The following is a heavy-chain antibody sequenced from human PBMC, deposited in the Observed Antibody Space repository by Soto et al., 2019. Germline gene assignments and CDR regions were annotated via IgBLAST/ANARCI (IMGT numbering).Heavy chain of an antibody. J-gene: IGHJ3*02. CDR3: ARDRLGSSLSAFDI. CDR1: GGTFSSYS. Sequence: SVKVSCKASGGTFSSYSIRWVRQAPGQGLEWMGRIIRILGIANYAQKFQGRVTITADKSTSTAYMELSSLRSEDTAVYYCARDRLGSSLSAFDIWGQGTMVTVSS. CDR2: IIRILGIA. D-gene: IGHD6-13*01. V-gene: IGHV1-69*04.